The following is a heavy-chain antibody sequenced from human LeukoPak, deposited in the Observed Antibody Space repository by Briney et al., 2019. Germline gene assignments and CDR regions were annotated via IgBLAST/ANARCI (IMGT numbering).Heavy chain of an antibody. CDR1: GGSFSDSY. CDR3: ARHGPVVTATDAFDL. CDR2: INHGGST. D-gene: IGHD2-21*02. J-gene: IGHJ3*01. Sequence: SETLSLTCAVYGGSFSDSYWSWIRQPPGKGLEWIGEINHGGSTKFNPSLKSRVTISLDTSRNQFSLKVNSVTAADTAVYYCARHGPVVTATDAFDLWGQGTMVTVSS. V-gene: IGHV4-34*01.